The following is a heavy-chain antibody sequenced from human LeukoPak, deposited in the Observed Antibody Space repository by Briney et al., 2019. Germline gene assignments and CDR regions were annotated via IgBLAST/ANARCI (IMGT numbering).Heavy chain of an antibody. CDR2: IKQDGYEK. Sequence: GRSLRLSCAASGFTFSGYWMSWVRQTPEKGLEWVANIKQDGYEKYYVDSVKGRFTISRDNAKNSLYLQMNSLRADDTAIYYCARDKIVGPTTLDYWGQGTLVTVSS. CDR1: GFTFSGYW. J-gene: IGHJ4*02. D-gene: IGHD1-26*01. V-gene: IGHV3-7*01. CDR3: ARDKIVGPTTLDY.